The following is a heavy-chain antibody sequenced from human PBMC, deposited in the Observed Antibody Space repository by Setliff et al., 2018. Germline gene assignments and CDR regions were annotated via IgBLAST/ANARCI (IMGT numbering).Heavy chain of an antibody. CDR3: ARGVSGVSWTPRY. J-gene: IGHJ4*02. CDR1: GGSISSYY. CDR2: IYTSGGT. D-gene: IGHD6-25*01. V-gene: IGHV4-4*08. Sequence: SETLSLTCTVSGGSISSYYWSWIRQPPGKGLEWIGYIYTSGGTNYNPSLKSRVTISVDMTENQFSLILRSVVAADTAVYYCARGVSGVSWTPRYWGRGTLVTVSS.